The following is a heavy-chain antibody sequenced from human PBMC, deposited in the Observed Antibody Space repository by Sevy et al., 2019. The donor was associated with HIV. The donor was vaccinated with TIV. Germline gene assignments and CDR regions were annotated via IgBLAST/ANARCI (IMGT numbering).Heavy chain of an antibody. D-gene: IGHD3-22*01. Sequence: GGSLRLSCAASGFTFSSYGMHWVRQAPGKGLEWVAVIWNDRSNKHYADSVTGRFTISRDNSKNTLYLQMNSLGAEDTAVYYCASLPNNYYDSSGSSGDDAFDIWGQGTMVTVSS. CDR2: IWNDRSNK. CDR3: ASLPNNYYDSSGSSGDDAFDI. CDR1: GFTFSSYG. V-gene: IGHV3-33*01. J-gene: IGHJ3*02.